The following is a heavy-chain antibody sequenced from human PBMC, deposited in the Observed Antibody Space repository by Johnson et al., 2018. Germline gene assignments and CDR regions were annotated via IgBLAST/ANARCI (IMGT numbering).Heavy chain of an antibody. CDR1: GFTFSSYA. J-gene: IGHJ6*02. V-gene: IGHV3-23*04. CDR3: AKEYGNYVYDCGMDV. Sequence: VQLVQSGGGLVQPGGSLRLSCAASGFTFSSYAMNWVRQAPGKGLEWVSAISASGGTTYYADSVKGRFTISRDNSKNTLYLQMNSLSAEETAVYYCAKEYGNYVYDCGMDVGGQGTTVTVSS. CDR2: ISASGGTT. D-gene: IGHD1-7*01.